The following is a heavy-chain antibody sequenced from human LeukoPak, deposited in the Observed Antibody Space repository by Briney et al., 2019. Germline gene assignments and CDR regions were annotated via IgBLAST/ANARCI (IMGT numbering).Heavy chain of an antibody. J-gene: IGHJ5*02. Sequence: TSETLSLTCAVYGGSFSGYYWSWIRQPPGKGLEWIGEINHSGSTNYNPSLKSRVTISVDTSKNQFSLKLSSVTAADTAVYYCARHVSDPRKKGNWFDPWGQGTLVTVSS. CDR2: INHSGST. CDR1: GGSFSGYY. CDR3: ARHVSDPRKKGNWFDP. D-gene: IGHD3-10*02. V-gene: IGHV4-34*01.